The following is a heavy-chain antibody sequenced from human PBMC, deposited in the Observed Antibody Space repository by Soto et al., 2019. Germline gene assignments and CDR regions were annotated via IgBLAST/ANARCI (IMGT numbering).Heavy chain of an antibody. J-gene: IGHJ4*02. Sequence: QVQLVQSGAEVKKPGASVKVSCKASGYTITSYDINWVRQATGQGLEWMGWMNPNSGNTGYAQKFQGRVTMTRSTSINTAYMELSSLRSEDTAVYYCARGGYYYDSSAYYRPFDYWGQGTLVTVSS. CDR1: GYTITSYD. CDR3: ARGGYYYDSSAYYRPFDY. D-gene: IGHD3-22*01. V-gene: IGHV1-8*01. CDR2: MNPNSGNT.